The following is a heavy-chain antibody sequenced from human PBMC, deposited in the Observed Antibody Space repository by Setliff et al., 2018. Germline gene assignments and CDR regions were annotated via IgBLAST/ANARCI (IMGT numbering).Heavy chain of an antibody. CDR3: ARAPRLEWLLPTFDS. Sequence: ASVKVSCKTSGYTFISYGLSWMRQAPGQGLEWMGWISGYNGNTEYGQNLQGRVTMTMDTSTSTAYMELRSLTSDDTAVYYCARAPRLEWLLPTFDSWGQGTLVTVSS. D-gene: IGHD3-3*01. CDR1: GYTFISYG. CDR2: ISGYNGNT. V-gene: IGHV1-18*01. J-gene: IGHJ4*02.